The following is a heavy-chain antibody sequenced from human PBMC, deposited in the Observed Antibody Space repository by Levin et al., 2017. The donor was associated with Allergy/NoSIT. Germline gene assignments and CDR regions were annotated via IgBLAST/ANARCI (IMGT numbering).Heavy chain of an antibody. V-gene: IGHV3-21*06. CDR2: ISSSSNYI. CDR1: GFTFSSYS. Sequence: GGSLRLSCRVSGFTFSSYSMNWVRQAPGKGLEWVSSISSSSNYIYYAGSVKGRVTISRVNDINSVYLQMNNLRVEDTAVYYYARVAGATRKIDYWGQGTLVTVSS. CDR3: ARVAGATRKIDY. J-gene: IGHJ4*02. D-gene: IGHD1-26*01.